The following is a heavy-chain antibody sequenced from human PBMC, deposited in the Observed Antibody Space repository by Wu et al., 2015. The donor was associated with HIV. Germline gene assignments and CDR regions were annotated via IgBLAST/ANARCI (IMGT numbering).Heavy chain of an antibody. Sequence: QVQLVQSGAEMKKPGASVRVSCKTSGYTFTSYDIIWVRQATGQGLEWMGWISAYNGNTNYAQKLQGRVTMTTDTSTSTAYMELRSLRSDDTAVYYCARGRYGDYYFDYWGQGTLVTVSS. D-gene: IGHD4-17*01. CDR2: ISAYNGNT. CDR1: GYTFTSYD. J-gene: IGHJ4*02. V-gene: IGHV1-18*01. CDR3: ARGRYGDYYFDY.